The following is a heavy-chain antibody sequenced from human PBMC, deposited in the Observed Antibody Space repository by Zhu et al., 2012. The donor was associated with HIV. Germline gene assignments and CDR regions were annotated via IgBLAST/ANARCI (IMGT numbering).Heavy chain of an antibody. CDR3: ARGYGSGSYYHY. Sequence: QVQLQQWGAGLLKPSETLSLTCXVYGGSFSGYYWGWIRQPPGKGLEWIGEINRSGDTNYNPSLKSRVTISVDTSKNQFSLKLNSVTAADTAVYYCARGYGSGSYYHYWGQGTLVTVSS. CDR1: GGSFSGYY. CDR2: INRSGDT. V-gene: IGHV4-34*01. J-gene: IGHJ4*02. D-gene: IGHD3-10*01.